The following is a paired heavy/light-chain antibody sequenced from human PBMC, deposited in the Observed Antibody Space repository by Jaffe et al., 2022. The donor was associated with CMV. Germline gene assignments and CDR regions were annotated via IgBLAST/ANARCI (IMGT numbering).Heavy chain of an antibody. V-gene: IGHV3-23*01. CDR1: GFTFSSYA. CDR2: ISGSGGAT. J-gene: IGHJ4*02. D-gene: IGHD3-9*01. Sequence: EGQLLESGGGLVQRGESLRISCAASGFTFSSYAMTWVRQAPGKGLEWVSGISGSGGATYYADSVKGRFTISRDNSKNTLYLQMDSLRVEDTAVYYCAKIWDILTGYYIGWGQGTLVTVSS. CDR3: AKIWDILTGYYIG.
Light chain of an antibody. CDR2: YNS. Sequence: SYVLTQPPSVSVAPGQTATITCGGNNIGSKSVHWYQQKPGQAPVLVIHYNSGRPSGIPERFSGSNSGNTATLTISRVEAGDEAGYYCQVWDTTDRHQGVFGGGTKLTVL. CDR1: NIGSKS. V-gene: IGLV3-21*04. J-gene: IGLJ2*01. CDR3: QVWDTTDRHQGV.